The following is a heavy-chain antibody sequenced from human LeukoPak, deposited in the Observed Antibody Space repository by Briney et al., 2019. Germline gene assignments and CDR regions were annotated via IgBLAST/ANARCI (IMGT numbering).Heavy chain of an antibody. CDR3: ARECSSTSCSYYFDC. D-gene: IGHD2-2*01. Sequence: KPSETLSLTCTVSGGSISSYYWSWIRQPPGKGLEWIGYIYYSGSTNYNPSLKSRVTISVDTSKNQFSLKLSSVTADDTAVYYCARECSSTSCSYYFDCWGQGSLVTVSS. V-gene: IGHV4-59*01. CDR2: IYYSGST. CDR1: GGSISSYY. J-gene: IGHJ4*02.